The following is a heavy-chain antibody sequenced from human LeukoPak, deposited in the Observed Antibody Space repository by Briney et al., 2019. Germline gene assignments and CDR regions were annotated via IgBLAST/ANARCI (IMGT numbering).Heavy chain of an antibody. V-gene: IGHV3-23*01. J-gene: IGHJ4*02. CDR3: AKIIYGSGSYYLFDY. D-gene: IGHD3-10*01. CDR1: GFTFSSYG. Sequence: GGSLRLSCAASGFTFSSYGMSWVRQAPGKGLEWVSAISGSGGSTYYADSVKGRFTISRDNSKNTLYLQMSSLRAEDTAVYYCAKIIYGSGSYYLFDYWGQGTLVTVSS. CDR2: ISGSGGST.